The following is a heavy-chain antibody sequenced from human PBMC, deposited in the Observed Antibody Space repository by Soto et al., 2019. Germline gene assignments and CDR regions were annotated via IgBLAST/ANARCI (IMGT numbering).Heavy chain of an antibody. V-gene: IGHV3-33*01. CDR2: IWCDGSNK. D-gene: IGHD6-13*01. Sequence: QVQLVESGGGVVQPGRSLRLSCAASGFTFSSYGMHWVRQAPGKGLEWVSVIWCDGSNKYYADSVKGRFTISRDNSKNTLYLQMNSLRAEDTAVYYCARELGFYYYGMDVWGQGTTVTVSS. CDR3: ARELGFYYYGMDV. J-gene: IGHJ6*02. CDR1: GFTFSSYG.